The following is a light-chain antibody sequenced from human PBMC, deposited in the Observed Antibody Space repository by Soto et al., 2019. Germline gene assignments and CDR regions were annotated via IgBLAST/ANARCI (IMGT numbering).Light chain of an antibody. CDR2: EVT. V-gene: IGLV2-14*01. Sequence: QSALTQPASVSGSLGQSITISCTGTISDIGSYHYVSWYHHHPGKAPKLIIYEVTNRPSGVSNRFSGSKSGNTASLTISGLQAEDEADYYCSSYTTTSTTFGGGTKLTVL. J-gene: IGLJ3*02. CDR1: ISDIGSYHY. CDR3: SSYTTTSTT.